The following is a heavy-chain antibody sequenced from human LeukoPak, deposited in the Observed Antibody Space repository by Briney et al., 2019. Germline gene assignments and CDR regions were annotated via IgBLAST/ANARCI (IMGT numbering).Heavy chain of an antibody. CDR1: GFTFSSYS. D-gene: IGHD6-19*01. CDR3: ARDTRIAVAGLFDY. CDR2: ISSSSSYI. V-gene: IGHV3-21*01. J-gene: IGHJ4*02. Sequence: PGGSLRLSCAASGFTFSSYSMNWVRQAPGKGLEWVSSISSSSSYIYYADSVKGRFTISRDNAKNSLYLQMNSLRAEDTAVYYCARDTRIAVAGLFDYWGQGTLVTVSS.